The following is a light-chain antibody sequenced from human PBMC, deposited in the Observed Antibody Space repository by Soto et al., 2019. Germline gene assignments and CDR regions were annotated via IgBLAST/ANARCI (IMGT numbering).Light chain of an antibody. CDR3: QQYGSSFT. V-gene: IGKV3-20*01. Sequence: EIVLTQSPGTLSLSPGERATLSCRASQSVSNNYLAWYQQKPGQAPRLLIYGASSRATGIPDRFSGSGSGTDFTLTISRLEPEDFAVYYCQQYGSSFTFGQGTKGDIK. CDR1: QSVSNNY. CDR2: GAS. J-gene: IGKJ1*01.